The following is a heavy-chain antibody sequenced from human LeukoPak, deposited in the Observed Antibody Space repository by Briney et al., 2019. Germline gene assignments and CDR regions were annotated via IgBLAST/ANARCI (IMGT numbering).Heavy chain of an antibody. CDR2: IYYSGST. J-gene: IGHJ6*02. CDR1: GGSISSYY. D-gene: IGHD6-6*01. CDR3: ARGRPVYYYYGMDV. Sequence: PSETLSLTCTVSGGSISSYYWSWIRQPPGKGPEWIGYIYYSGSTNYKPSLKSRVTISVDTSRNQFSLKLSSVTAADTAVYYCARGRPVYYYYGMDVWGQGTTVTVSS. V-gene: IGHV4-59*01.